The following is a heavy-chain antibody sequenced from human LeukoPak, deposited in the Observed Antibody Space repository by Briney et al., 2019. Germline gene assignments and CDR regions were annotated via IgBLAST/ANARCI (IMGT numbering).Heavy chain of an antibody. Sequence: ASVKVSCKASGYTFTTYGINWLRQAPGQGLAWMGWISTYNSNTHYAQKFQGRVTMTRDTSISTAYMELSRLRSDDTAVYYCARVVSYYGINDYWGQGTLVTVSS. CDR3: ARVVSYYGINDY. CDR1: GYTFTTYG. D-gene: IGHD3-3*01. J-gene: IGHJ4*02. CDR2: ISTYNSNT. V-gene: IGHV1-18*01.